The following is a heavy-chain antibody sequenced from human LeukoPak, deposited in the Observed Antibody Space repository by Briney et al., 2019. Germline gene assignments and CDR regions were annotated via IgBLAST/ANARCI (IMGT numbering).Heavy chain of an antibody. CDR2: IYTSGST. CDR3: ARDSSLDGHFDY. D-gene: IGHD5-24*01. J-gene: IGHJ4*02. Sequence: PSETLSLTCTVSGGSISSGSYYWSWIRQPAGKGLEWIGRIYTSGSTNYNPSLKSRVTISVDTSKNQFSLKLSSVTAADTAVYYCARDSSLDGHFDYWGQGTLVTVSS. V-gene: IGHV4-61*02. CDR1: GGSISSGSYY.